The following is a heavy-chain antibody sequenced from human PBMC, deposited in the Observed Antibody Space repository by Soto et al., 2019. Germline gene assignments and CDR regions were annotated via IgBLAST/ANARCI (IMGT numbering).Heavy chain of an antibody. D-gene: IGHD6-6*01. CDR2: INHSGST. CDR3: ARSPWYSSSSFAPIKYYSYGMDV. J-gene: IGHJ6*02. V-gene: IGHV4-34*01. CDR1: GGSFSGYY. Sequence: SETLSLTCAVYGGSFSGYYWSWIRQPPGKGLEWIGEINHSGSTNYNPSLKSRVTISVDTSKNQFSLKLSSVTAADTAVYYCARSPWYSSSSFAPIKYYSYGMDVWGQGTTVTVSS.